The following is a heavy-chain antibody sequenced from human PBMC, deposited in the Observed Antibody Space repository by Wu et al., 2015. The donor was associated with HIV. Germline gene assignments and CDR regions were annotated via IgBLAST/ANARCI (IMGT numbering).Heavy chain of an antibody. V-gene: IGHV1-69*18. CDR1: GYTFTTSD. CDR3: AREGAAPDAFDI. CDR2: IIPIFGTA. J-gene: IGHJ3*02. Sequence: QVQLVQSGAEVKKPGASVKVSCKASGYTFTTSDIHWVRQASGQGLEWMGRIIPIFGTANYAQKFQGRVTITADESTSTAYMELSSLRSEDTAVYYCAREGAAPDAFDIWGQGTMVTVSS. D-gene: IGHD1-26*01.